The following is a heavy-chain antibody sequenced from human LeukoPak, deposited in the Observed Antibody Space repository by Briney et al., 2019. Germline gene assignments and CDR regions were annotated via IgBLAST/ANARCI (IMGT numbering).Heavy chain of an antibody. J-gene: IGHJ4*02. V-gene: IGHV3-33*01. CDR3: ARGGMVRGVISNLDY. Sequence: QPGRSLRLSCAASGFTFSSYGMHWVRQAPGKGLGWVAVIWYDGSNKYYADSVKGRFTISRDNSKNTLYLQMNSLRAEDTAVYYCARGGMVRGVISNLDYWGQGTLVTVSS. CDR1: GFTFSSYG. D-gene: IGHD3-10*01. CDR2: IWYDGSNK.